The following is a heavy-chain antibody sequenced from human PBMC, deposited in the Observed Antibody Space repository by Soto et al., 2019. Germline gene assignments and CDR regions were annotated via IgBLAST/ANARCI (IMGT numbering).Heavy chain of an antibody. Sequence: QVQLVQSGAEVKKPGASVKVSCKASGYTFTSYEINWVRQATGQGLEWMGWMNPNSGDTGYAQKFQGRVTMTRNTSIRTAYMGLSSLRSEDTAVYYCASGEVLWFGELLRWGQGTLVTVSS. D-gene: IGHD3-10*01. CDR1: GYTFTSYE. J-gene: IGHJ4*02. V-gene: IGHV1-8*01. CDR3: ASGEVLWFGELLR. CDR2: MNPNSGDT.